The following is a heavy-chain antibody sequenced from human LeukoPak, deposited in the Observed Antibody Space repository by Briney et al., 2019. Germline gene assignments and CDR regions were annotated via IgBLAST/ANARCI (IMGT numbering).Heavy chain of an antibody. CDR2: IYHSGNT. CDR3: ARGPGGAAGVYFDY. D-gene: IGHD2-15*01. Sequence: PSETLSLTCTVSGYSIRSGYYWGWIRQPPGKEMEWIGSIYHSGNTYYNPSLKSRAITSVDTSKNQFSLKLSSVTAADTAVYYCARGPGGAAGVYFDYWGQGTLVAVSS. J-gene: IGHJ4*02. CDR1: GYSIRSGYY. V-gene: IGHV4-38-2*02.